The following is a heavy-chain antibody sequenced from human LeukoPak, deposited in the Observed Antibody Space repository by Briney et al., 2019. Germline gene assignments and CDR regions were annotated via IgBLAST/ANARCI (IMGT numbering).Heavy chain of an antibody. V-gene: IGHV4-38-2*01. Sequence: PSETLSLTCAVSGYSISSGYYWGWIRQPPGKGLEWIGSIYYSGSTYYNPSLKSRVTISVDTSKNQFSLKLSSVTAADTAVYYCARVFQGYDFWSGYTKSPDAFDIWGQGTMVTVSS. CDR3: ARVFQGYDFWSGYTKSPDAFDI. CDR1: GYSISSGYY. J-gene: IGHJ3*02. D-gene: IGHD3-3*01. CDR2: IYYSGST.